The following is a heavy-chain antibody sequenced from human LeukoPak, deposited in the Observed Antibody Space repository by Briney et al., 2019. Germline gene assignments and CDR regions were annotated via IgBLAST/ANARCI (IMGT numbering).Heavy chain of an antibody. Sequence: SVKVSCKASGGTFSSYAISWVRQAPGQGLEWMGRIIPILGIANYAQKFQGRVTITADKSTSTAYMKLSSLRSEDTAVYYCARCSSTSCPGGSGMDVWGQGTTVTVSS. CDR2: IIPILGIA. V-gene: IGHV1-69*04. CDR1: GGTFSSYA. D-gene: IGHD2-2*01. CDR3: ARCSSTSCPGGSGMDV. J-gene: IGHJ6*02.